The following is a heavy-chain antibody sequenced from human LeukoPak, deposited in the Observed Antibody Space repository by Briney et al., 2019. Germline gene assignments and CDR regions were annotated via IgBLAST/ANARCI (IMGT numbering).Heavy chain of an antibody. Sequence: KPSETLSLTCTVSGGSISSSSYYWGWIRQPPGKGLEWIGSIDYSGSTYYNPSLKSRVTISVDTSKNQFSLKLSSVTAADTAVYYCARLSGITMIVVLISDAFDIWGQGTMVTVSS. CDR2: IDYSGST. CDR3: ARLSGITMIVVLISDAFDI. CDR1: GGSISSSSYY. J-gene: IGHJ3*02. V-gene: IGHV4-39*01. D-gene: IGHD3-22*01.